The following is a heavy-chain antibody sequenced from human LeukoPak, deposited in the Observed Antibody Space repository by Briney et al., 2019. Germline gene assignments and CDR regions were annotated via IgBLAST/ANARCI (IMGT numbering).Heavy chain of an antibody. CDR3: ARGGILWELGFDI. Sequence: GGSLRLSCAASGFSVSKNYMNCVRQAPGKGLEWVSVIDSGGSTYHADSVKGRFTISRDNSKNTLYLHMNRLRAEDTAVYYCARGGILWELGFDIWGQGTMVTVSS. D-gene: IGHD1-26*01. V-gene: IGHV3-53*01. CDR1: GFSVSKNY. CDR2: IDSGGST. J-gene: IGHJ3*02.